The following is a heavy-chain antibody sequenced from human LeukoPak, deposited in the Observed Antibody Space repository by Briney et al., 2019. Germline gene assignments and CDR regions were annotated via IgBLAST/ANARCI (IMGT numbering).Heavy chain of an antibody. D-gene: IGHD6-19*01. Sequence: PGGSLRLSCAASGFTFSSYAMSWARQAPGKGLEWVIAISGSGGRTYYADSVKGRFTISRDNSKNTLYLQMNSLRAEDTAVYYCAKDLVASSGWYRGDYWGQGTLVTVSS. CDR3: AKDLVASSGWYRGDY. CDR1: GFTFSSYA. J-gene: IGHJ4*02. V-gene: IGHV3-23*01. CDR2: ISGSGGRT.